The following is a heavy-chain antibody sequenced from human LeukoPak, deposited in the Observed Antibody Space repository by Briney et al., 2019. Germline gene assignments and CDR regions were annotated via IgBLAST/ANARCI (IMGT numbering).Heavy chain of an antibody. V-gene: IGHV4-59*08. J-gene: IGHJ3*02. CDR2: ISYTRPT. CDR3: ARHSTFEI. CDR1: GGSISRDD. Sequence: SETLSLTCTVSGGSISRDDWSWVRQPPGKELEWMGYISYTRPTIYHPSLNRRLTKSVGTSKNQFSLKLSSLTAADTAVYYCARHSTFEIWGQRTIHSVSS.